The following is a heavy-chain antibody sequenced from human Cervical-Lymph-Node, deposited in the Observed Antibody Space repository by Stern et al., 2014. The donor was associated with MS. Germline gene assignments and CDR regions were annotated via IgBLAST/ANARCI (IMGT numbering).Heavy chain of an antibody. J-gene: IGHJ6*02. CDR3: ARAGVDYYYGMDV. CDR2: IWYDGRNK. V-gene: IGHV3-33*01. Sequence: VQLVQSGGGVVQPGRSLRLSCAASGFTFSSSGMHWVRQAPGKGLEWVAVIWYDGRNKYYDDSVKGRFTISRANSKNTPYLQMNSLRAEDTAVYYCARAGVDYYYGMDVWGQGTTVTVSS. D-gene: IGHD2-15*01. CDR1: GFTFSSSG.